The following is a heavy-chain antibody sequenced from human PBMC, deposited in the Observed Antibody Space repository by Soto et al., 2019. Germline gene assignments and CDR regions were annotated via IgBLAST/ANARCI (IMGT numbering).Heavy chain of an antibody. CDR1: GFTFSSYG. Sequence: QVQLVESGGGVVQPGRSLRLSCAASGFTFSSYGMHWVRQAPGKGLEWVAVIWYDGSNKYYADSVKGRFTISRDNSKNTLYLQMNSLRAEDTAVYYCARPVSSSWYLDYWGQGTLVTVSS. V-gene: IGHV3-33*01. CDR2: IWYDGSNK. CDR3: ARPVSSSWYLDY. J-gene: IGHJ4*02. D-gene: IGHD6-13*01.